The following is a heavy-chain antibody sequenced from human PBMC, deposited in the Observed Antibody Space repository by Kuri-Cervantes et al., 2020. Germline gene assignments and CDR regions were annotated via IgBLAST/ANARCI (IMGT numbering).Heavy chain of an antibody. CDR1: GFIFDDYA. CDR2: ISWNSGSI. Sequence: GGSLRLSCAASGFIFDDYAMHWVRQAPGKGLEWVSGISWNSGSIGYADSVKGRFTISRDNSKNTLYLQMNSLRAEDTAVYYCAKGGKGLYLDYWGQGTLVTVSS. CDR3: AKGGKGLYLDY. J-gene: IGHJ4*02. D-gene: IGHD2-15*01. V-gene: IGHV3-9*01.